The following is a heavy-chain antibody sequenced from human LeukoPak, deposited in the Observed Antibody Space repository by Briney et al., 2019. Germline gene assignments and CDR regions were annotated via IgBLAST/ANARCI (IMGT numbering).Heavy chain of an antibody. CDR2: ISGSGGST. CDR1: GFTFSSYA. V-gene: IGHV3-23*01. CDR3: AKEGRIAAAGTYYYYMDV. D-gene: IGHD6-13*01. Sequence: GGSLRLSCAASGFTFSSYAMSWVRQAPGKGLEWVSAISGSGGSTYYADSVKGRFTISRDNSKNTLYLQMNSLRAEDTAVYYCAKEGRIAAAGTYYYYMDVWGKGTTVTVSS. J-gene: IGHJ6*03.